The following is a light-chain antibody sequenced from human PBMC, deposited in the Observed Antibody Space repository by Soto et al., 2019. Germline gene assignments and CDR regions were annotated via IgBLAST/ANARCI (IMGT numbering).Light chain of an antibody. CDR2: FAS. Sequence: EIVMTQSPATLSVSPGERATLSCRASQSVSNNLAWYQQKPGQAPRLLIYFASTRATGIPARFSGSGSETEFTLTIGRLQSEDFAVYYCQHYNKWPLTFGGGTKVETK. V-gene: IGKV3-15*01. CDR1: QSVSNN. CDR3: QHYNKWPLT. J-gene: IGKJ4*01.